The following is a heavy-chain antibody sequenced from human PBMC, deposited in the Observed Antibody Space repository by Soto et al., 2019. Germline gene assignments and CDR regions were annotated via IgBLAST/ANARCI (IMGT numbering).Heavy chain of an antibody. V-gene: IGHV1-3*01. CDR3: ARVSGYYLPDY. D-gene: IGHD5-12*01. CDR1: GYTFTNYA. J-gene: IGHJ4*02. CDR2: INAGNGNT. Sequence: ASVKVSCKASGYTFTNYAMHWVRQAPGQRLEWMGWINAGNGNTKYSRKFQGRVTITRDTSASTAYMELSSLRSEDTAVYYCARVSGYYLPDYWGQGTLVTVSS.